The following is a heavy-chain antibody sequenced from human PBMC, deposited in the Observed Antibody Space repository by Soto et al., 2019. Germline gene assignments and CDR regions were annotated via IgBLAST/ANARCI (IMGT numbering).Heavy chain of an antibody. CDR2: IYYSGST. J-gene: IGHJ4*02. CDR1: GGSISSSSYY. V-gene: IGHV4-39*01. Sequence: SETLSLTCTVSGGSISSSSYYWGWIRQPPGKGLEWIGSIYYSGSTYYNPSLKSRVTISVDTSKNQFSLKLSSVTAADTAVYYCARLRMSTSCYVDYWGQGTLVTSPQ. CDR3: ARLRMSTSCYVDY. D-gene: IGHD2-2*01.